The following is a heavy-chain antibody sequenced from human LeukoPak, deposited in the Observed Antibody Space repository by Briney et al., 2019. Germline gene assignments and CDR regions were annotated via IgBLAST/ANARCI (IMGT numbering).Heavy chain of an antibody. CDR2: VYYTGST. D-gene: IGHD3-10*01. J-gene: IGHJ5*02. Sequence: SETLSLTCTVSGDSDTSGSFYCAWLRQPPGKGLEWIATVYYTGSTYYNPSLKSRVTISIATSKNPFSLKLRSVVAPDTALYYCARHSGSGSLSRPFDPWGQGTLVTVSS. CDR1: GDSDTSGSFY. V-gene: IGHV4-39*01. CDR3: ARHSGSGSLSRPFDP.